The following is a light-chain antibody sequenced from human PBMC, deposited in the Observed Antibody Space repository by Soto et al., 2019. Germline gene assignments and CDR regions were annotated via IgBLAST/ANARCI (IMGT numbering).Light chain of an antibody. CDR2: AAS. J-gene: IGKJ4*01. CDR1: QGISTY. CDR3: QKYNSAPPL. Sequence: DIQMTQSPSSLSASVGDRVTSTCRASQGISTYLAWYQQKPGKVPKLLIYAASTFQSGVPSRFSGSGSGTDFTLTISSLQPEDVATYYCQKYNSAPPLFGGGTKVEIK. V-gene: IGKV1-27*01.